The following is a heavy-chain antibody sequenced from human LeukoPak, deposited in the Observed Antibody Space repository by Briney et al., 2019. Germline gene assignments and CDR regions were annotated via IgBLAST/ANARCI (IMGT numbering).Heavy chain of an antibody. V-gene: IGHV3-53*01. CDR2: IYSGGSP. Sequence: SGGSLRLSCAASGFTFSTNYMSWVRQAPGKGLEWVSVIYSGGSPYYADSVKGRFTISRDNSKNTHYLQMNSLRAEDTAVYYCARDLNYYDSSGYGHWGQGTLVTVSS. CDR3: ARDLNYYDSSGYGH. J-gene: IGHJ4*02. D-gene: IGHD3-22*01. CDR1: GFTFSTNY.